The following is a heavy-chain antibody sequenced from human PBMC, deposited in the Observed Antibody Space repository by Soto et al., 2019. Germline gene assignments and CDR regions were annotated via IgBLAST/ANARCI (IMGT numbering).Heavy chain of an antibody. J-gene: IGHJ4*02. V-gene: IGHV4-59*08. CDR2: IYYSGST. CDR3: ARRYGYSFDY. CDR1: GGSISSYY. D-gene: IGHD1-1*01. Sequence: SGTLSLTCIVSGGSISSYYWSWIRQPPGKGLEWIGYIYYSGSTNYNPSLKSRVTISVDTSKNQFSLKLSSVTAADTAVYYCARRYGYSFDYWGQGTLVTVSS.